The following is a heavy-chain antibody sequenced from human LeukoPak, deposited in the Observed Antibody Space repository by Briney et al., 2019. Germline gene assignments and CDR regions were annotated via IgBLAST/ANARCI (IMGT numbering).Heavy chain of an antibody. D-gene: IGHD1-26*01. J-gene: IGHJ6*03. CDR2: LYYSGST. CDR3: ARSGAYYYYYYMDV. Sequence: PSETLSLTCTVSGGSISTSSYYWGWIRQPPGKGLEWIGSLYYSGSTYYNPSLNSRGTISVDTSKNQFSLKLSSVTAADTAVYYCARSGAYYYYYYMDVWGKATTVTVSS. CDR1: GGSISTSSYY. V-gene: IGHV4-39*01.